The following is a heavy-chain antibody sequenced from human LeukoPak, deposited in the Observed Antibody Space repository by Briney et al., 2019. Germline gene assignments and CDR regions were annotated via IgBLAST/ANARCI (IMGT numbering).Heavy chain of an antibody. J-gene: IGHJ4*02. CDR3: AKDLVPDSSGVDY. CDR1: GFTFSSYG. CDR2: ISYDGSNK. Sequence: GGSLRLSCAASGFTFSSYGMHWVRQAPGKGLEWVAVISYDGSNKYYADSVKGRFTISRDNSKNTLYLQMNSLRAEDTAVYNCAKDLVPDSSGVDYWGQGTLVTVSS. V-gene: IGHV3-30*18. D-gene: IGHD3-22*01.